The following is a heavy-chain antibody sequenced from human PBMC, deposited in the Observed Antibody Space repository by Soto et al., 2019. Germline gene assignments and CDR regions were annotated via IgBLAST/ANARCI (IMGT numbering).Heavy chain of an antibody. J-gene: IGHJ5*02. CDR2: INAGNGNT. Sequence: ASVKVSCKASGYTITSYAMHWVRQAPGQRQEWIGWINAGNGNTKYSQKFQGRVTITRDTSASTAYMELSSLRSEDTAVYYCARDSSSHTIFGVVIPYNWFDPWGQGTLVTVSS. V-gene: IGHV1-3*01. CDR3: ARDSSSHTIFGVVIPYNWFDP. D-gene: IGHD3-3*01. CDR1: GYTITSYA.